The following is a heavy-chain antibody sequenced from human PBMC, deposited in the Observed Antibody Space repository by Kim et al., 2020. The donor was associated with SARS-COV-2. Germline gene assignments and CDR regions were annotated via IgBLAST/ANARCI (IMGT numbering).Heavy chain of an antibody. Sequence: GSTNYPPALTSRVTISVDKSKNQFSLKLSSVTAADTAVYYCARGRALFDPWGQGTLVTVSS. V-gene: IGHV4-4*02. CDR2: GST. CDR3: ARGRALFDP. J-gene: IGHJ5*02.